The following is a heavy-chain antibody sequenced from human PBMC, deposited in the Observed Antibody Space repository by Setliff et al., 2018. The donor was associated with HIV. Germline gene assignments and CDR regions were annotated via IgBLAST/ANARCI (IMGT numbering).Heavy chain of an antibody. CDR1: GGSISSSVYY. D-gene: IGHD2-21*01. CDR3: ARHSIAVVIGVPEGDDAFDI. CDR2: IYYSGST. Sequence: SETLSLTCTVSGGSISSSVYYWGWIRQPPGKGLEWIGNIYYSGSTYYNPSLKSRITISVDTSKNQSSLKLSSVTAADTAVYYCARHSIAVVIGVPEGDDAFDIWGHGTMVTVSS. J-gene: IGHJ3*02. V-gene: IGHV4-39*01.